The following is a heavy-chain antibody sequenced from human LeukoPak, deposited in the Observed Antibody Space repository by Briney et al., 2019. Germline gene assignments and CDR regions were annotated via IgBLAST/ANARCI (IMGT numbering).Heavy chain of an antibody. CDR3: ASLATGPGYDAFDI. CDR1: GYPFTSYY. CDR2: INPSGGST. J-gene: IGHJ3*02. D-gene: IGHD1-14*01. Sequence: ASVKVSCKASGYPFTSYYMHWLRQAPGQGTEWMGIINPSGGSTSYAQKFQGRVTMTRDTSTSTVYMELSSLRSEDTAVYYCASLATGPGYDAFDIWGQGTMVTVSS. V-gene: IGHV1-46*01.